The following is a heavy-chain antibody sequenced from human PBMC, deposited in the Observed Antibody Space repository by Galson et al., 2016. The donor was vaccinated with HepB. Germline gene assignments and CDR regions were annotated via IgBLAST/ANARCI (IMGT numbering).Heavy chain of an antibody. D-gene: IGHD3-3*01. CDR1: GFTFSNYA. V-gene: IGHV3-23*01. J-gene: IGHJ4*02. CDR2: ISGTGGTT. Sequence: LRLSCAASGFTFSNYAMSWVRQAPGKGLEWVSGISGTGGTTYYADSVKGRFTISRDNSKNTLYLRMNSLRAEDTAVYYCAKGDDFWSGYYGGLWGQGTLVTVSS. CDR3: AKGDDFWSGYYGGL.